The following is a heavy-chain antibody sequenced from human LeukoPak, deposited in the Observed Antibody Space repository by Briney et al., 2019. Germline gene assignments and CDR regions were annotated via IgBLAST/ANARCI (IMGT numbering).Heavy chain of an antibody. D-gene: IGHD1-26*01. Sequence: PGGSLRLSCAASGFSFSSYYMSWVRQAPGKGLEWVAVIWYDGSNKYYADSVKGRFTISRDNSKNTLYLQMNSLRAEDTAVYYCAREFGGSYCDYWGQGTLVTVSS. CDR2: IWYDGSNK. V-gene: IGHV3-33*01. CDR3: AREFGGSYCDY. CDR1: GFSFSSYY. J-gene: IGHJ4*02.